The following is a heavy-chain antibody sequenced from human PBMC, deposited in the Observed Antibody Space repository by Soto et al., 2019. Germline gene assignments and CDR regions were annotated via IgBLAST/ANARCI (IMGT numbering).Heavy chain of an antibody. CDR1: GYTFTNYG. CDR2: INTYNGNT. Sequence: QVQLVQSGAEVKKPGASVKVCCKASGYTFTNYGISWVRQAPGQGLEWMGWINTYNGNTNHAQKLQGRVTMTTDTSTSTAYMELRSLRSDDTAVYYCARGVGSGTYYNQYNWFDPWGQGTLVTVSS. V-gene: IGHV1-18*01. CDR3: ARGVGSGTYYNQYNWFDP. J-gene: IGHJ5*02. D-gene: IGHD3-10*01.